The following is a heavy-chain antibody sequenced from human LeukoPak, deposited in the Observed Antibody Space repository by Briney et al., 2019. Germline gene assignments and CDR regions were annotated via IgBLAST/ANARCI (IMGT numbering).Heavy chain of an antibody. CDR2: FDPLDSYT. CDR3: ARDFGSGSYYIHLIDY. V-gene: IGHV5-10-1*01. J-gene: IGHJ4*02. CDR1: GYSFTTYW. D-gene: IGHD3-10*01. Sequence: GESLKISCKGSGYSFTTYWITWVRQMPGKGRKCLGRFDPLDSYTRYSPSFQGHVTISADKSISTAYLQWTSLMASDSAMYYCARDFGSGSYYIHLIDYWGQGTLVTVSS.